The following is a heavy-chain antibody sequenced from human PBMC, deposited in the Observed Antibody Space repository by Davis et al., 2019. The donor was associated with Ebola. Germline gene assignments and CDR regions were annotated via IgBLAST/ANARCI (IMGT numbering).Heavy chain of an antibody. CDR3: AGGKQTFDY. D-gene: IGHD3-16*01. V-gene: IGHV3-7*03. CDR2: INQDETET. Sequence: GESLKTSCAASGFPFNTYWMSWVRQAPGKGLEWVANINQDETETYYVDSVKGRFIISRDNAKNSLYLQMISLRAEDTAVYYCAGGKQTFDYWGQGALVTVSS. CDR1: GFPFNTYW. J-gene: IGHJ4*02.